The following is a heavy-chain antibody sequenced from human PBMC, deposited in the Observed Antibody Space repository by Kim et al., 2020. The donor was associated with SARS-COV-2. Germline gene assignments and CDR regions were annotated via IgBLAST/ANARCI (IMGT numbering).Heavy chain of an antibody. CDR2: IYGSDGTT. Sequence: GGSLRLSCTTSGFTFTGHAMSWVRQAPGKGLEWVSSIYGSDGTTYYVDSVRGRFTISRDDSKNTLYLQMSALRGDDTAVYYCMKGGWGWIWDHWGQGTLV. CDR3: MKGGWGWIWDH. D-gene: IGHD2-21*01. CDR1: GFTFTGHA. J-gene: IGHJ4*02. V-gene: IGHV3-23*01.